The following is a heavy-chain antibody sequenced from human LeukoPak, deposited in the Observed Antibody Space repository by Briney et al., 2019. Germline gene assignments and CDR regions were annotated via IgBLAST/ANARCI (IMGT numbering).Heavy chain of an antibody. CDR2: ISSNGGST. J-gene: IGHJ6*02. V-gene: IGHV3-64*01. D-gene: IGHD3-22*01. Sequence: PGGSLRLSCAASGFTFSSYAMHWVRQAPGKGLEYVSAISSNGGSTYYANSVKGRFTISRDNSKNTLYLQMGSLRAEDMAVYYCAASPHYYDGWPPMDYYYGMDVWGQGTTVTVSS. CDR1: GFTFSSYA. CDR3: AASPHYYDGWPPMDYYYGMDV.